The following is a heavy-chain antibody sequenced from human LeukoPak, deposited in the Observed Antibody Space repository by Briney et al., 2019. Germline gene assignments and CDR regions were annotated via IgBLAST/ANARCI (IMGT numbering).Heavy chain of an antibody. CDR1: GFTFSSYA. CDR3: ARDLKGNWENRGGFDY. CDR2: ISGSDGTT. J-gene: IGHJ4*02. V-gene: IGHV3-23*01. D-gene: IGHD7-27*01. Sequence: GGSLRLSCAASGFTFSSYAMSWVRQAPGKGLEWVSSISGSDGTTYYADSVKGRFTISRDNSKYTLSLQMNSLRAEDTAVYYCARDLKGNWENRGGFDYWGQGTLVTVSS.